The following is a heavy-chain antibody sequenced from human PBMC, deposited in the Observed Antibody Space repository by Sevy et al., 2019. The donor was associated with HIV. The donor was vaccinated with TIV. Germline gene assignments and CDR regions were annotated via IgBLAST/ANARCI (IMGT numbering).Heavy chain of an antibody. CDR3: AREGGSYCSSTSCYRGGLFATADDY. D-gene: IGHD2-2*02. J-gene: IGHJ4*02. V-gene: IGHV6-1*01. CDR2: TYHRSKWYN. CDR1: GDSVSSNSAA. Sequence: SQTLSLTCAISGDSVSSNSAAWNWIRQSPSRGLEWLGRTYHRSKWYNDYAVSVKSRITINPDTSKNHFSLQLNSVTPEDTAVYYCAREGGSYCSSTSCYRGGLFATADDYWGQGTLVTVSS.